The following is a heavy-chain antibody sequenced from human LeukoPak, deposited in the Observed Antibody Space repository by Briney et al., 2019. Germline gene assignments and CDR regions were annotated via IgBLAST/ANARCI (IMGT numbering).Heavy chain of an antibody. D-gene: IGHD3-10*01. J-gene: IGHJ6*02. CDR2: IYSGGST. CDR3: AKDIGNYGSGSPGPYYYYGMDV. Sequence: GGSLRLSCAASGFTVSSNYMSWVRQAPGKGLEWVSVIYSGGSTYYADSVKGRFTISRDNSKNTLYLQMNSLRAEDTALYYCAKDIGNYGSGSPGPYYYYGMDVWGQGTTVNVSS. V-gene: IGHV3-53*05. CDR1: GFTVSSNY.